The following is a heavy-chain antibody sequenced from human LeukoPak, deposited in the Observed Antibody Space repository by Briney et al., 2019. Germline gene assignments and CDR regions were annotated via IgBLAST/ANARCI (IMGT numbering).Heavy chain of an antibody. D-gene: IGHD2-2*01. CDR2: INHSGST. CDR3: AGVVPAAIAFYWFDP. CDR1: GVSFSGYY. J-gene: IGHJ5*02. V-gene: IGHV4-34*01. Sequence: SETLSLTCAVYGVSFSGYYWSWIRQPPGKGLEWIGEINHSGSTNYNPSLKSRVTISVDTSKNQFSLKLSSVTAADTAVYYCAGVVPAAIAFYWFDPWGQGTLVTVSS.